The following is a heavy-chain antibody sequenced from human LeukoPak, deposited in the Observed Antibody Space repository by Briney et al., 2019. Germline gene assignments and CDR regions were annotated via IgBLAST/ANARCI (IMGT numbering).Heavy chain of an antibody. CDR1: GDSISNYY. D-gene: IGHD6-13*01. CDR2: IYSSGHT. V-gene: IGHV4-59*08. Sequence: TSETLSLTCTVSGDSISNYYWSWIRQPPGKGLEWIGYIYSSGHTNYNPSLKSRVTISVDTSKNQFSLNLRSVTAADTAVYYCARHFSGAAAPLPFDYWGQGTLVTVSS. CDR3: ARHFSGAAAPLPFDY. J-gene: IGHJ4*02.